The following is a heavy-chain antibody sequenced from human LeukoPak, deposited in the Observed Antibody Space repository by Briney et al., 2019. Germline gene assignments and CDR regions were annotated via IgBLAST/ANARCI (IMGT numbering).Heavy chain of an antibody. CDR3: ARSSGWYRGYYFDY. CDR2: IYYSGST. D-gene: IGHD6-19*01. Sequence: PSETLSLTCTVSGVSISSSSYYWGWIRQPPGKGLEWIGSIYYSGSTYYNPSLKSRVTISVDTSKNQFSLKLSSVTAADTAVYYCARSSGWYRGYYFDYWGQGTLVTVSS. V-gene: IGHV4-39*01. J-gene: IGHJ4*02. CDR1: GVSISSSSYY.